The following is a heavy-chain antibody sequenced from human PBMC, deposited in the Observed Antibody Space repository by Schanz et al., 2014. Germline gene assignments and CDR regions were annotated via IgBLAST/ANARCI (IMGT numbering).Heavy chain of an antibody. Sequence: QVQLVESGGVVVQPGRSLRLSCAASGFTFSTCAMHWVRQAPGKGLEWVAVISYEGNDKYYGDSVKGRFTISRDSPKNRLYLQMNSLRPEDSGVYYCARGVARERYSDWLELDYWGQGTLVTVSS. V-gene: IGHV3-30*04. J-gene: IGHJ4*02. CDR2: ISYEGNDK. CDR3: ARGVARERYSDWLELDY. D-gene: IGHD3-9*01. CDR1: GFTFSTCA.